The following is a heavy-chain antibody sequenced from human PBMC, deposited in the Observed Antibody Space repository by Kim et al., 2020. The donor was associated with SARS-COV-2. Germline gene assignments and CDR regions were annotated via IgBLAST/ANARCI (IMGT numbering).Heavy chain of an antibody. J-gene: IGHJ4*02. CDR2: YYSGST. D-gene: IGHD2-21*01. Sequence: YYSGSTYSTPSLKSRVTISVDTSKNQFSLKLRSVTAADTAVYYCARLVRYWGQGTLVTVSS. CDR3: ARLVRY. V-gene: IGHV4-39*01.